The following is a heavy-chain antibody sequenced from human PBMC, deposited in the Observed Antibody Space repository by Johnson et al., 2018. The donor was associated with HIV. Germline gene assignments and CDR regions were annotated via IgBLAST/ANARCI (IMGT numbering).Heavy chain of an antibody. CDR1: GFTFDDYA. J-gene: IGHJ3*02. CDR3: ARDGYSSSSFGAFDI. D-gene: IGHD6-6*01. CDR2: IYSGGST. Sequence: VQLVESGGGLVQPGRSLRLSCAASGFTFDDYAMHWVRQAPGKGLEWVSVIYSGGSTYYADSVKGRFTISRDNSKNTLYLQMNSLRAEDTAVYYCARDGYSSSSFGAFDIWGQGTMVTVSS. V-gene: IGHV3-66*01.